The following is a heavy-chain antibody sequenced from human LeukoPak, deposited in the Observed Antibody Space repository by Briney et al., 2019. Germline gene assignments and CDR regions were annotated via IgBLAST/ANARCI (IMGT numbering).Heavy chain of an antibody. CDR1: GYSISSGYY. V-gene: IGHV4-38-2*02. D-gene: IGHD3-16*01. J-gene: IGHJ4*02. Sequence: SETLSLTCTVSGYSISSGYYWGWIRQPPGKGLEWIGSIYHSGSTYYNPSLKSRVTISVDTSKNQFSLKLSSVTAADTAVYYCARDVTPRPPPHYFDYWGQGTLVTASS. CDR3: ARDVTPRPPPHYFDY. CDR2: IYHSGST.